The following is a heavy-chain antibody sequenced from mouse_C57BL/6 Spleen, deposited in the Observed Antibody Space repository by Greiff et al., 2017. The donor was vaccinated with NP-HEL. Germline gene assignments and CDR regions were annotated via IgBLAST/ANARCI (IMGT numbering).Heavy chain of an antibody. J-gene: IGHJ1*03. CDR1: GFTFSDYY. CDR2: INYDGSST. D-gene: IGHD2-1*01. V-gene: IGHV5-16*02. Sequence: EVHLVESEGGLVQPGSSMKLSCTASGFTFSDYYMAWVRQVPEKGLEWVANINYDGSSTYYLDSLKSRFIISRDNAKNILYLQMSSLKSEDTATYYCARRGGNYGYWYFDVWGTGTTVTVSS. CDR3: ARRGGNYGYWYFDV.